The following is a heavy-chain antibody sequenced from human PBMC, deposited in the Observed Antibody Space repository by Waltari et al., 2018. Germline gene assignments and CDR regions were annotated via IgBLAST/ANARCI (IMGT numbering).Heavy chain of an antibody. Sequence: QLQLQESGPGLVKPSETLSLTCTVSGGSISTTTYYWGWIRQPPGKGLEWIGSISYGGSHPYNPALNSRVTMSVDTSKNQFSLKLTSVTAADTAVYYCARQATDTYYYYYMDVWGKGTTVTVSS. J-gene: IGHJ6*03. CDR1: GGSISTTTYY. CDR2: ISYGGSH. V-gene: IGHV4-39*01. CDR3: ARQATDTYYYYYMDV. D-gene: IGHD2-21*02.